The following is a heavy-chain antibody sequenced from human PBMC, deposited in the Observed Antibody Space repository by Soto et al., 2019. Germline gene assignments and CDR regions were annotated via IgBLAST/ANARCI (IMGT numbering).Heavy chain of an antibody. V-gene: IGHV1-8*01. D-gene: IGHD3-16*01. CDR1: GHTLASYD. CDR2: MTPDSGDT. Sequence: QVQLVQSGAEVRKPGASVKVSCKASGHTLASYDINWVRQATGQGLEWMGWMTPDSGDTGHAQKFQGRVNMTWDTSITTAYMELSSQRSDDTAVYYCARDPFYGWFDSWGQGTLVTVSS. CDR3: ARDPFYGWFDS. J-gene: IGHJ5*01.